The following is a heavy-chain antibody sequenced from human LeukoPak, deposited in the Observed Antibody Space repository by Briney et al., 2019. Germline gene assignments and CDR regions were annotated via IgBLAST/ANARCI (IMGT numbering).Heavy chain of an antibody. Sequence: PGGSLRLSCAASGFTFSGSAMHWVRQASGKGLEWVGRIRSKANSYATAYAASVKGRFTISRDDSKYTAYLQMNSLKTEDTAVYYCTRRGLLYDSSGYYIDYWGQGTLVTVSS. J-gene: IGHJ4*02. D-gene: IGHD3-22*01. CDR2: IRSKANSYAT. CDR3: TRRGLLYDSSGYYIDY. V-gene: IGHV3-73*01. CDR1: GFTFSGSA.